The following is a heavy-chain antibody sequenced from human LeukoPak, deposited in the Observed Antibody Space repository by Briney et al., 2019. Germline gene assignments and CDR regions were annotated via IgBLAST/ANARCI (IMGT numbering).Heavy chain of an antibody. Sequence: GSLRLSCAASGFTFSSYSMNWVRQAPGKGLEWVSYISSSSSTIYYADSVKGRFTISRDNAKNSLYLQMNSLRAEDTAVYYCARDTYSSGWYYYYYMDVWGKGTTVTVSS. CDR3: ARDTYSSGWYYYYYMDV. J-gene: IGHJ6*03. D-gene: IGHD6-19*01. CDR1: GFTFSSYS. CDR2: ISSSSSTI. V-gene: IGHV3-48*01.